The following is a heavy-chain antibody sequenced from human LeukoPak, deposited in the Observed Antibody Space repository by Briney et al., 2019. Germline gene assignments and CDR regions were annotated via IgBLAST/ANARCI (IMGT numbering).Heavy chain of an antibody. CDR2: IHSSGTT. D-gene: IGHD2-15*01. CDR1: GGSIISYY. V-gene: IGHV4-4*07. Sequence: SETLSLTCTVSGGSIISYYWSWIRQPAGEGLEWIGRIHSSGTTNYNPSLKNRVTMSVDTSKNQFSLKVSSVTAADTAVYYCARGGVFKAAATFDYWGQGILVTVSS. J-gene: IGHJ4*02. CDR3: ARGGVFKAAATFDY.